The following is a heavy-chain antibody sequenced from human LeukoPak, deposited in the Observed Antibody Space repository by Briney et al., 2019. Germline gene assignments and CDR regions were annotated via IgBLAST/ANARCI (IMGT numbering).Heavy chain of an antibody. V-gene: IGHV1-8*03. CDR1: GYTFTSYG. D-gene: IGHD6-13*01. J-gene: IGHJ4*02. Sequence: GASVKVSCKASGYTFTSYGISWVRQAPGQGLEWMGWMNPNSGNTGYAQKFQGRVTITRNTSISTAYMELSSLRSEDTAVYYCARGVQLDRHFDYWGQGTLVTVSS. CDR3: ARGVQLDRHFDY. CDR2: MNPNSGNT.